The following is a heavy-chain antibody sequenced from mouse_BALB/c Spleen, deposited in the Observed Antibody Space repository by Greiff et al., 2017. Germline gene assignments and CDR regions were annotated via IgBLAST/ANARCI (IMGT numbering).Heavy chain of an antibody. CDR1: GFTFSDYY. Sequence: EVKLMESGGGLVKPGGSLKLSCAASGFTFSDYYMYWVRQTPEKRLEWVATISDGGSYTYYPDSVKGRFTISRDNAKNNLYLQMSSLKSEDTAMYYCAREDGYYAYWGQGTLVTVSA. CDR3: AREDGYYAY. CDR2: ISDGGSYT. J-gene: IGHJ3*01. V-gene: IGHV5-4*02. D-gene: IGHD2-3*01.